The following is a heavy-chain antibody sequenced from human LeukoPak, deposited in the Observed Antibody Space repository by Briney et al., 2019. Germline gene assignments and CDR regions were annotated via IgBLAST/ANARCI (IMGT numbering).Heavy chain of an antibody. CDR2: TYYRSKWYN. J-gene: IGHJ4*02. CDR3: AREGSDGYLFDY. Sequence: SQTLSLTCAISGDSVSSNSATWDWIRQSPSRGLEWLGRTYYRSKWYNDYAVSLKSRVTINPDTSKNQFSLQLNSVTPEGTAVYYCAREGSDGYLFDYWGQGSLVIVSS. V-gene: IGHV6-1*01. D-gene: IGHD3-16*01. CDR1: GDSVSSNSAT.